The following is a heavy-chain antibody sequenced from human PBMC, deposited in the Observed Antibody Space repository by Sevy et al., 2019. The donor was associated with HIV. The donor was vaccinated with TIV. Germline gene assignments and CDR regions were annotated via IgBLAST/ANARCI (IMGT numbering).Heavy chain of an antibody. CDR2: MNPNSGNT. CDR1: GYTFTSYD. Sequence: ASVKVSCKASGYTFTSYDINWVRQATGQGLEWMGWMNPNSGNTGYAQKFQGRVTMTRNTSIRPAYMELSSLRSEDTAVYYCARLRITMVRGDLYGMDVWGQGTTVTVSS. CDR3: ARLRITMVRGDLYGMDV. V-gene: IGHV1-8*01. D-gene: IGHD3-10*01. J-gene: IGHJ6*02.